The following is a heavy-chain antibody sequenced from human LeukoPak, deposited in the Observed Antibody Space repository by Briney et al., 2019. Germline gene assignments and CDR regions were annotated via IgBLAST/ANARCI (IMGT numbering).Heavy chain of an antibody. D-gene: IGHD3-10*01. CDR2: ISAYNGNT. Sequence: ASVKVSCKASGYTFTGYYMHWVRQAPGQGLEWMGWISAYNGNTNYAQKLQGRVTMTTDTSTSTAYMELRSLRSDDTAVYYCARDLAYYGSGSREDAFDIWGQGTMVTVSS. CDR1: GYTFTGYY. CDR3: ARDLAYYGSGSREDAFDI. V-gene: IGHV1-18*04. J-gene: IGHJ3*02.